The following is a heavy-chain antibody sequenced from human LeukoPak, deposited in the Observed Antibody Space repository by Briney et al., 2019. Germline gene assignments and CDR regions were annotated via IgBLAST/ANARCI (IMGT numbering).Heavy chain of an antibody. CDR3: ARGKGGAFYFFDS. J-gene: IGHJ4*02. CDR2: IYYSGTT. V-gene: IGHV4-39*07. D-gene: IGHD2-21*01. CDR1: GGSISSSPYY. Sequence: SETLSLTCTVSGGSISSSPYYWGWIRQPPGKGLEWIGSIYYSGTTHYNPSLKSRFTMSVDTSKNQFSLKMSSVTAADTAVYYCARGKGGAFYFFDSWGQGTLVTVSS.